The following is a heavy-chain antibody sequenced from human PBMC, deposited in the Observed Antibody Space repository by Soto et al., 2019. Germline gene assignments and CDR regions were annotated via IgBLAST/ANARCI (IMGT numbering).Heavy chain of an antibody. V-gene: IGHV4-39*02. CDR3: ARDAAYDSVWGKSDGSDY. CDR1: GGSISSNSYY. Sequence: QLQLQESGPGLVKPSETLSLACTVSGGSISSNSYYWDWIRQPPGKGLEWIGSMYYSGATYHNPSLHSRVTISVDTSKNQFSLHLTSVTAADTAVYYCARDAAYDSVWGKSDGSDYWGHGTLVTVSS. D-gene: IGHD3-16*01. J-gene: IGHJ4*01. CDR2: MYYSGAT.